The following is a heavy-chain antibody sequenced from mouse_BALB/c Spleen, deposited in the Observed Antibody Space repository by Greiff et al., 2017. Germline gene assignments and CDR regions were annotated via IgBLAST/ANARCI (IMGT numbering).Heavy chain of an antibody. D-gene: IGHD2-2*01. CDR1: GYAFTNYL. V-gene: IGHV1-54*01. CDR3: ARAGLRGAMDY. J-gene: IGHJ4*01. CDR2: INPGSGGT. Sequence: QVQLQQSGAELVRPGTSVKVSCKASGYAFTNYLIEWVKQRPGQGLEWIGVINPGSGGTNYNEKFKGKATLTADKSSSTAYMQLSSLTSDDSAVYFGARAGLRGAMDYWGQGTSVTVSS.